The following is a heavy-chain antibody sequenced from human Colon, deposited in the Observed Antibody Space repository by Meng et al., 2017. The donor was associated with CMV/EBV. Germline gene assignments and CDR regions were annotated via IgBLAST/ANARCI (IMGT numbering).Heavy chain of an antibody. V-gene: IGHV1-18*01. CDR1: VDTFIDFG. J-gene: IGHJ4*02. CDR2: ISAYNGNT. CDR3: ATELSRGGY. Sequence: VPAVHSEPEVKKPGAAVEFSCKASVDTFIDFGISWVRQAPGQVLEWMGWISAYNGNTNYAPEFQGRVTLTTDTSTTTDTSTTTVYMELRSLRSDDTAIYYCATELSRGGYWGQGTLVTVSS.